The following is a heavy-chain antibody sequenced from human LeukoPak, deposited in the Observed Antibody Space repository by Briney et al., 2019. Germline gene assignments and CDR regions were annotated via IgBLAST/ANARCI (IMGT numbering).Heavy chain of an antibody. J-gene: IGHJ4*02. D-gene: IGHD6-19*01. CDR2: INTNTGNT. V-gene: IGHV7-4-1*02. Sequence: ASVKASCKASGYTFTSYAMNWVRQAPGQGLEWMGWINTNTGNTTYAHGFTGRFVFSLDTSVSTAYLQISSLKAEDTAVYYCARVVKWLDFCFDYWGQGTLVTVSS. CDR1: GYTFTSYA. CDR3: ARVVKWLDFCFDY.